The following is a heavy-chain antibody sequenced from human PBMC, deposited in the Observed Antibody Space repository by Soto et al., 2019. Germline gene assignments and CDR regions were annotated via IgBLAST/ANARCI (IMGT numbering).Heavy chain of an antibody. CDR1: GGSISSGDYY. Sequence: SETLSLTCTVSGGSISSGDYYWSWIRQPPGKGLEWIGYIYYSGSTYYNPSLKSRVTISVDTSKNQFSLKLSSVTAADTAVYYCARDPHPTYGGKVDFDYWRQGTLVTVSS. D-gene: IGHD2-15*01. J-gene: IGHJ4*02. CDR3: ARDPHPTYGGKVDFDY. CDR2: IYYSGST. V-gene: IGHV4-30-4*01.